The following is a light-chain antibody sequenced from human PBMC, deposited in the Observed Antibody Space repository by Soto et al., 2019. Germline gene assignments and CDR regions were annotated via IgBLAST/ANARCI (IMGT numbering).Light chain of an antibody. CDR1: SSDVGTYNL. CDR2: EGF. J-gene: IGLJ3*02. V-gene: IGLV2-23*01. CDR3: CSYAGRSSFWV. Sequence: QSALTQNASVSGSPGQSITMSCTGTSSDVGTYNLVSWYQQHPGKAPKLIIYEGFKRPSGVSNRFSGSKSGNTASLTVSGLQAEDEADYFCCSYAGRSSFWVFGGGTKLTV.